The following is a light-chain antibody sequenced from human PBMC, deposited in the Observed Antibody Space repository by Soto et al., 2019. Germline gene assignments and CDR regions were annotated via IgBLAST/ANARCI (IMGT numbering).Light chain of an antibody. CDR1: SSNIGAGSD. CDR3: SSYAGSNNFDVV. Sequence: QSVLTQPPSVSGAPGQRVTISCTGSSSNIGAGSDVHWYQQLPGTAPKLLIYGNSNRPSGVPERFSGSKSGNSASLTVSGLQSEDEADYYCSSYAGSNNFDVVFGGGTKVTVL. V-gene: IGLV1-40*01. J-gene: IGLJ2*01. CDR2: GNS.